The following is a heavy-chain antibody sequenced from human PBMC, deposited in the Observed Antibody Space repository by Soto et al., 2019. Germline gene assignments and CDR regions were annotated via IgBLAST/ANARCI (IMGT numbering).Heavy chain of an antibody. Sequence: SETLSLTCTVSGGSISSGDYYWRWIRQPPGKGLEWIGYIYYSGSTYYNPSLKSRVTISVDTSKNQFSLKLSSVTAADTAVYYCARRRSLGGGSFWFDPWGQGTLVTVSS. CDR3: ARRRSLGGGSFWFDP. D-gene: IGHD2-15*01. CDR2: IYYSGST. V-gene: IGHV4-30-4*01. J-gene: IGHJ5*02. CDR1: GGSISSGDYY.